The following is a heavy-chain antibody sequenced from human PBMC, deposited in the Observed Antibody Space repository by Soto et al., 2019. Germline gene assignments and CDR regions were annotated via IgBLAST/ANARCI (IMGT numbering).Heavy chain of an antibody. CDR1: GFPFSSYW. CDR3: ARQHCDYFDH. Sequence: GGSLRLSCAASGFPFSSYWMNWVRQAPGKGLVLVSRINSDGSSTIYADSVKGRFTISRDNVKNTLYLQMNSLRGEETAVYYCARQHCDYFDHWGQGILVTVSS. CDR2: INSDGSST. J-gene: IGHJ4*02. V-gene: IGHV3-74*01.